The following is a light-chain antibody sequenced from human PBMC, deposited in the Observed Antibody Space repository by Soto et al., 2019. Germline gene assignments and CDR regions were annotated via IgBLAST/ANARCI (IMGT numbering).Light chain of an antibody. Sequence: QSALTQPASVSGSPGQSITISCTGTSSDVGGYNYVSWYQQHPGKAPKLMIYEVSNRPSGVSNRFSGSKSGNTASLTISGLQAEDEADYYCSSYTSSSPYVFGTGTMVTV. CDR3: SSYTSSSPYV. V-gene: IGLV2-14*01. J-gene: IGLJ1*01. CDR1: SSDVGGYNY. CDR2: EVS.